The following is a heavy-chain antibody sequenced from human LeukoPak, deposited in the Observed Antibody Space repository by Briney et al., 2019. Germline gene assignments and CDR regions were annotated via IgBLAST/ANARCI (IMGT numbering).Heavy chain of an antibody. D-gene: IGHD6-19*01. CDR2: ISYDGSNK. CDR3: ARAEAGTPWIYFDY. Sequence: GGSLRLSCAASGFTFSSYAMHWVRQAPGKGLEWVAVISYDGSNKYYADSVKGRFTISRDNSKNTLYLQMNSLRAEDTAVYYCARAEAGTPWIYFDYWGQGTLVTVSS. V-gene: IGHV3-30*04. J-gene: IGHJ4*02. CDR1: GFTFSSYA.